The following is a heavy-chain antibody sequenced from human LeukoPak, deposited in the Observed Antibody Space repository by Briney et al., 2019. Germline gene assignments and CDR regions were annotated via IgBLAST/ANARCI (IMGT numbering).Heavy chain of an antibody. Sequence: GGSLRLSCAASGFTLSSYSMNWVRQAPGKGLEWVSSISSSSSYIYYADSVKGRFTISRDNAKNSLYLQMNSLRAEDTAVYYCARDYCSSTSCYAGFDYWGQGTLVTVSS. J-gene: IGHJ4*02. CDR2: ISSSSSYI. V-gene: IGHV3-21*01. CDR3: ARDYCSSTSCYAGFDY. CDR1: GFTLSSYS. D-gene: IGHD2-2*01.